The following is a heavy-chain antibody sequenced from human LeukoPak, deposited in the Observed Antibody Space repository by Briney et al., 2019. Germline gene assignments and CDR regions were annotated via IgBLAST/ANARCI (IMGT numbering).Heavy chain of an antibody. V-gene: IGHV1-69*05. CDR1: GGTFSSYA. CDR2: IIPIFGTA. CDR3: ARGTAGAGHFDY. J-gene: IGHJ4*02. Sequence: SVKVSCKASGGTFSSYAISWVRQAPGQGLEWMGRIIPIFGTANYAQKFQGRVTITTDESTSTAYMELSSLRSEDTAVYSCARGTAGAGHFDYWGEGTLVTVSS. D-gene: IGHD6-19*01.